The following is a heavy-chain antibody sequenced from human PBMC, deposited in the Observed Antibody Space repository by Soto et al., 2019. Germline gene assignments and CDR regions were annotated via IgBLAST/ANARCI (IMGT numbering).Heavy chain of an antibody. CDR1: GGSISSGGYY. CDR2: IYYSGST. CDR3: ARGSGSGSYTVGY. Sequence: PSETLSLTCTVSGGSISSGGYYWSWIRQHPGKGLEWIGYIYYSGSTYYNPSLKSRVTISVDTSKNQFSLKLSSVTAADTAVYYCARGSGSGSYTVGYWGQGTLATVSS. J-gene: IGHJ4*02. V-gene: IGHV4-31*03. D-gene: IGHD3-10*01.